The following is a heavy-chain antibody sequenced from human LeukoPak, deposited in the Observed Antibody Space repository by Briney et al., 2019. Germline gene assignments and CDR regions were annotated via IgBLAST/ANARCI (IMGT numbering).Heavy chain of an antibody. D-gene: IGHD5-18*01. J-gene: IGHJ6*03. Sequence: GGSLRLSCAASGFTFTGHNMNWVRQAPGKGLEWVAYISISSGTIYYADSVKGRFTIFRDNSKNTLYLQMNRLRAEDTAVYYCAKDLSLAQLWLKGYMDVWGKGTTVTVSS. CDR3: AKDLSLAQLWLKGYMDV. CDR1: GFTFTGHN. V-gene: IGHV3-48*01. CDR2: ISISSGTI.